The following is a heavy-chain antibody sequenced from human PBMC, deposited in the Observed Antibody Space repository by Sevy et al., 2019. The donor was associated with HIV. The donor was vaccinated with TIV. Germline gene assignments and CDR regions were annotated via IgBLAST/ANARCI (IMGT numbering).Heavy chain of an antibody. CDR1: GDSISSGSYY. J-gene: IGHJ4*02. CDR3: ARLGRNEVYFDY. Sequence: SETLSLTCTVSGDSISSGSYYWGWIRQPPGKGLEWIGNIYYGGDTYYHPSLKSRVTISVDTSKNQFSLKMRSVTAADTAVYYCARLGRNEVYFDYWGQGTLVTVSS. CDR2: IYYGGDT. V-gene: IGHV4-39*01. D-gene: IGHD1-1*01.